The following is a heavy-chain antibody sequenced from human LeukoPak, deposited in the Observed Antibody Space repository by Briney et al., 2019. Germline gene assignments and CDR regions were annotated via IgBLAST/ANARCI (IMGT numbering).Heavy chain of an antibody. CDR1: RYTFSGNY. D-gene: IGHD6-13*01. CDR2: INSNNGDT. Sequence: ASVKVSCKSSRYTFSGNYIYWLRQAPGQGLEWMGRINSNNGDTHYAQKFQGRVTLTRDTSVSTAYMELSRLRSDDTAVYYCATYTSSWFSWGQGTLVTVSS. V-gene: IGHV1-2*06. J-gene: IGHJ4*02. CDR3: ATYTSSWFS.